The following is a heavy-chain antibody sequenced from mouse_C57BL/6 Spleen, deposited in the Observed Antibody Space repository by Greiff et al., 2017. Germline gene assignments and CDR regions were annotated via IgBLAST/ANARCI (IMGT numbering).Heavy chain of an antibody. CDR3: ARWSYYGSSYGYFDV. J-gene: IGHJ1*03. CDR1: GYAFSSSW. Sequence: QVQLQQSGPELVKPGASVKISCKASGYAFSSSWMNWVKQRPVKGLEWIGRIYPGDGDTNYNGKFKGKATLTADKSSSTAYMQLSSLTSEDSAVYFCARWSYYGSSYGYFDVWGTGTTVTVSS. V-gene: IGHV1-82*01. D-gene: IGHD1-1*01. CDR2: IYPGDGDT.